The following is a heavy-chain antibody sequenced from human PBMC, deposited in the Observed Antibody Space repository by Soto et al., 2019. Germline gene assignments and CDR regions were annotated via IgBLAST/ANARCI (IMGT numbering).Heavy chain of an antibody. V-gene: IGHV4-39*02. CDR3: ATKNYYESSGYYS. CDR2: VFHTGST. CDR1: GGSISTSRHY. Sequence: PSETLSLTCTVSGGSISTSRHYWGWIRQSPGKGLEWIGTVFHTGSTSYNPSPKSRVTISIDTSMNHFSLKLSSVTAADTAIYFCATKNYYESSGYYSWGHGALVTTSS. D-gene: IGHD3-22*01. J-gene: IGHJ5*01.